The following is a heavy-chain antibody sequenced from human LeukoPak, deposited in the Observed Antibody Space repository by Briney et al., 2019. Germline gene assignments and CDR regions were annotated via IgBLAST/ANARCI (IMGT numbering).Heavy chain of an antibody. D-gene: IGHD6-13*01. V-gene: IGHV1-8*01. J-gene: IGHJ5*02. CDR1: GYTFTSYD. CDR2: MNPNSGNT. Sequence: VASVKVSCKASGYTFTSYDINWVRQATGQGLEWMGWMNPNSGNTGYAQKFQGRVTMTRNTSISTAYMELSSLRSEDTVVYYCARGRRAAAGWFDPWGQGTLVTVSS. CDR3: ARGRRAAAGWFDP.